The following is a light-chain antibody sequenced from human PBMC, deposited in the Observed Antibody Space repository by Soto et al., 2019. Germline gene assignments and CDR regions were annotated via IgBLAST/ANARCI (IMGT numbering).Light chain of an antibody. CDR2: GAS. CDR1: QTVLNNY. Sequence: EIVLTQSPGTLSFSPGERATLSCRASQTVLNNYLTWYQQKPGQAPRRLIFGASIRATGIPDRFSGSGSGTDFTLTISRLEPEDFAVYYCQQYGSSPTTFGQGTRLEIK. CDR3: QQYGSSPTT. V-gene: IGKV3-20*01. J-gene: IGKJ5*01.